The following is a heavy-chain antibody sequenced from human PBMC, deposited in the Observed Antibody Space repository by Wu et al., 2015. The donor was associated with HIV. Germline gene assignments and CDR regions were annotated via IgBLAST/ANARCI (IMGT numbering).Heavy chain of an antibody. V-gene: IGHV1-8*02. D-gene: IGHD6-19*01. CDR1: GYTFTGYY. CDR2: MNPNSGNT. J-gene: IGHJ4*02. CDR3: ARNLPGIAVAGFDY. Sequence: QVQLVQSGAEVKKPGASVKVSCKASGYTFTGYYMHWVRQATGQGLEWMGWMNPNSGNTGYAQKFQGRVTVTRNTPTSTAYMELSSLRSEDTAVYYCARNLPGIAVAGFDYWGQGTLVTVSS.